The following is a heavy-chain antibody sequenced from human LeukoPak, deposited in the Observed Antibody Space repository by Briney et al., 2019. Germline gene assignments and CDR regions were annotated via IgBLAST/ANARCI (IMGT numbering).Heavy chain of an antibody. V-gene: IGHV3-66*01. D-gene: IGHD5-24*01. J-gene: IGHJ6*02. CDR2: IYSGGST. CDR1: GFTVSSNC. Sequence: PGGSLRLSCAASGFTVSSNCMSWVRQAPGKGLEWVSVIYSGGSTYYADSVKGRFTISRDNSKNTLYLRMNSLRAEDTAVYYCASRDPSYYYTYGTDIWGQGTPVTVSS. CDR3: ASRDPSYYYTYGTDI.